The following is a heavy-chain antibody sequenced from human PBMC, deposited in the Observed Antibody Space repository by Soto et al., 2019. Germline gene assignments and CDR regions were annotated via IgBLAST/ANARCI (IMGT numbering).Heavy chain of an antibody. CDR1: GFTFRGDA. J-gene: IGHJ4*02. V-gene: IGHV3-30*04. D-gene: IGHD3-16*01. CDR2: TSHDGGTT. Sequence: QVQLVESGGGVVQPGRSLRLSCAAYGFTFRGDAIHWVRQAPGQGPELVAVTSHDGGTTIYTDSVKGRYTISRHNSKNHLYMQMNSLIDEDTALYYCAGVGLVRTPSYYDSWGQGTLITVSS. CDR3: AGVGLVRTPSYYDS.